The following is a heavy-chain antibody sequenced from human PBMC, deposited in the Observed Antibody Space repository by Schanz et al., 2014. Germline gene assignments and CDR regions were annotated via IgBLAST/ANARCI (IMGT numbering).Heavy chain of an antibody. CDR3: ARDRLECGAECYSVEVFEI. CDR2: ISTFRNEDT. CDR1: GYTFTSHG. J-gene: IGHJ4*02. V-gene: IGHV1-18*01. Sequence: QVQLVQSGAEVKKPGASVKVSCKASGYTFTSHGISWVRQAPGQGPEFMGWISTFRNEDTNSAQRFQGRLTMTTDTSTSTAYMELSSLRSEDTAVYYCARDRLECGAECYSVEVFEIWGQGTLVIVSS. D-gene: IGHD2-21*01.